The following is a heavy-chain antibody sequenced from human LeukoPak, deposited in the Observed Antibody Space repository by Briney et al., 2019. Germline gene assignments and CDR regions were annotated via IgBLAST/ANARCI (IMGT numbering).Heavy chain of an antibody. V-gene: IGHV3-23*01. CDR2: ISGSGGST. CDR1: GFTFSSYA. J-gene: IGHJ5*02. Sequence: GGSLRPSCAASGFTFSSYAMSWVRQAPGKGLEWVSAISGSGGSTYYADSVKGRFTISRDNSKNTLYLQMNSLRAEDTAVYYCAKDPRITMIVVVTGANWFDPWGQGTLVTVSS. CDR3: AKDPRITMIVVVTGANWFDP. D-gene: IGHD3-22*01.